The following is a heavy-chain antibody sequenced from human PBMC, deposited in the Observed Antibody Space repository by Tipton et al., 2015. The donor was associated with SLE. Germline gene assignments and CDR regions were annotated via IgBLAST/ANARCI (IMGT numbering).Heavy chain of an antibody. V-gene: IGHV4-39*07. Sequence: LSLTCTVSGGSISNYYWGWIRQPPGKGLEWIGSIYYSGSTYYNPSLKSRVTISVDTSKNQFSLKLSSVTAADTAVYYCARGTAEAYYDSSGLGYFDYWGQGTLVTVSS. D-gene: IGHD3-22*01. CDR1: GGSISNYY. J-gene: IGHJ4*02. CDR3: ARGTAEAYYDSSGLGYFDY. CDR2: IYYSGST.